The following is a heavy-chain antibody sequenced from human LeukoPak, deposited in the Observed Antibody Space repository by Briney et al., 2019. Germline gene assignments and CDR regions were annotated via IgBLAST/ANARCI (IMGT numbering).Heavy chain of an antibody. CDR2: INGGGDAT. Sequence: PGGSLRLSCATSGFTFNNNAMSWVRQAPGKRLEWVSAINGGGDATEYADSVKGRFTISRDNSKNTLYLQMNSLRPKDTAVYYCARCTASCYANAFDVWGQGTLLTVSS. J-gene: IGHJ3*01. CDR3: ARCTASCYANAFDV. V-gene: IGHV3-23*01. CDR1: GFTFNNNA. D-gene: IGHD2-2*01.